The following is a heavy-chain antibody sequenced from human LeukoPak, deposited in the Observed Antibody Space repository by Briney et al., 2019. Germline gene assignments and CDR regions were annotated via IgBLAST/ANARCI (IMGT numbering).Heavy chain of an antibody. CDR1: GGTFSSYA. V-gene: IGHV1-69*04. CDR3: ARADYYDSSGRFDY. Sequence: SVKVSCKASGGTFSSYAISWVRQAPGQGLEWMGRIIPILGIANYAQKFQGRVTITADKSTSTANMELSSLRSEDTAVYYCARADYYDSSGRFDYWGQGTLVTVSS. CDR2: IIPILGIA. J-gene: IGHJ4*02. D-gene: IGHD3-22*01.